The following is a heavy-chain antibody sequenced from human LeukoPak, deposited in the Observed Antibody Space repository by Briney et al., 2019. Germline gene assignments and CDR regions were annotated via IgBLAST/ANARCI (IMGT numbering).Heavy chain of an antibody. CDR3: AKVHSGSYSHRPIDY. CDR1: GLIVSSNY. Sequence: QPGGSLRLSCAASGLIVSSNYMTWVRQSPGKGLEWVSVLYSDGTTNYADSVRGRFTIFRDNSKNTLCLQMNSLRAEDTAVYYCAKVHSGSYSHRPIDYWGQGTLVTVSS. V-gene: IGHV3-66*01. D-gene: IGHD3-10*01. CDR2: LYSDGTT. J-gene: IGHJ4*02.